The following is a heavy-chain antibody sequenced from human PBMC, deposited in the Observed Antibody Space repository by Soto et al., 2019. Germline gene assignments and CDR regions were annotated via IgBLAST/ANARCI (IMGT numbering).Heavy chain of an antibody. CDR3: ATGRISRGLDV. Sequence: SETLSLTCSVSGGTISSYYWSCIRQPPGKGLEWIGYIYSRGSTSYNPSLKSRASILVDTSKNQFSLRLTSVTAADTAVYYCATGRISRGLDVWGQGTTVTVSS. J-gene: IGHJ6*02. CDR2: IYSRGST. V-gene: IGHV4-59*12. CDR1: GGTISSYY.